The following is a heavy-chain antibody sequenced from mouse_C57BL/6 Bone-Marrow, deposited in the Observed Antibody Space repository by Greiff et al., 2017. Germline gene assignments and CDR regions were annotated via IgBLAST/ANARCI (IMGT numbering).Heavy chain of an antibody. Sequence: EVQLQQSGPVLVKPGASVKMSCKASGYTFTDYYMNWVKPSHGKSLEWIGVINPYNGGTSYNQKFKGKATLTVDTSSSTAYMELNSLTSDDAAVYYCARYNYSNYYYAMDYWGQGTSVTVSS. V-gene: IGHV1-19*01. CDR1: GYTFTDYY. CDR3: ARYNYSNYYYAMDY. CDR2: INPYNGGT. J-gene: IGHJ4*01. D-gene: IGHD2-5*01.